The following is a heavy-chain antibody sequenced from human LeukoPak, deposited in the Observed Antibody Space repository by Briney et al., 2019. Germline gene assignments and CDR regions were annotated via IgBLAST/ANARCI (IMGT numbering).Heavy chain of an antibody. J-gene: IGHJ4*02. CDR2: IYTSGST. CDR3: AREVLMITFGGAYLIDY. Sequence: SETLSLTCTVSGGSISSYYWSWIRQPAGKGLEWIGRIYTSGSTNYNPSLKSRVTMSVDTSKNQFSLKLSSVTAADTAVYYCAREVLMITFGGAYLIDYWGQGTLVTVSS. V-gene: IGHV4-4*07. D-gene: IGHD3-16*01. CDR1: GGSISSYY.